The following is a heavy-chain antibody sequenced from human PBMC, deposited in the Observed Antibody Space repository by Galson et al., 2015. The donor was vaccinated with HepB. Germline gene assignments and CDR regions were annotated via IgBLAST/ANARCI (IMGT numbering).Heavy chain of an antibody. CDR3: ATLSLGVPAAPGGYFDL. Sequence: SLRLSCAASGFTFSSYGMHWVRQAPGKGLEWVAVIWYDGSNKYYADSVKGRFTISRDNSKNTLYLQMNSLRAEDTAVYYCATLSLGVPAAPGGYFDLWGRGTLVTVSS. J-gene: IGHJ2*01. V-gene: IGHV3-33*01. CDR2: IWYDGSNK. CDR1: GFTFSSYG. D-gene: IGHD2-2*01.